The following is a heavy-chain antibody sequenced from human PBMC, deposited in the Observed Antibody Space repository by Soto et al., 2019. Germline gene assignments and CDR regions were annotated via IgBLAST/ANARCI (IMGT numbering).Heavy chain of an antibody. CDR3: ARDRPDFKGGMDV. D-gene: IGHD3-3*01. J-gene: IGHJ6*02. V-gene: IGHV1-2*04. CDR1: GYTFTTYA. Sequence: ASVKVSCKASGYTFTTYAMHWVRQAPGQRLEWMGWINANIGGTNYAQKFQGWVTMTRDTSISTAYMDVSRLRSDDTAVYYCARDRPDFKGGMDVWGQGTTVTVSS. CDR2: INANIGGT.